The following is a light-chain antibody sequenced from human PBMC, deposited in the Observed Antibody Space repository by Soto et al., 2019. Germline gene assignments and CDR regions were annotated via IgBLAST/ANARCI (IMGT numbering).Light chain of an antibody. CDR1: ESVSSSY. CDR2: GAS. J-gene: IGKJ1*01. CDR3: QQYGSSPRT. Sequence: SGLTQSPGTLSLSPGERATLSCRASESVSSSYLAWYQQKPGQAPRLLIYGASSRATGIPDRFSGSGSGTAFTLTISRLEPADFAVYYCQQYGSSPRTFGQGTKVDIK. V-gene: IGKV3-20*01.